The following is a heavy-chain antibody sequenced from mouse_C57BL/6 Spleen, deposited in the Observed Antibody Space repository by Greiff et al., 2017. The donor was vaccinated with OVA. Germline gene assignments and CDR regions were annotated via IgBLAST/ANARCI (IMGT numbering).Heavy chain of an antibody. CDR3: ARRLLPYWYFDV. J-gene: IGHJ1*03. CDR1: GYTFTSYW. D-gene: IGHD2-3*01. CDR2: INPSNGGT. V-gene: IGHV1-53*01. Sequence: QVKLQQPGPDLVKPGASVKLSCTASGYTFTSYWMHWVKQRPGQGLEWIGNINPSNGGTNYNEKFKSKSTLTVDKSTSPAYMQLSSLTSEDSAVYYCARRLLPYWYFDVWGTGTTVTVSS.